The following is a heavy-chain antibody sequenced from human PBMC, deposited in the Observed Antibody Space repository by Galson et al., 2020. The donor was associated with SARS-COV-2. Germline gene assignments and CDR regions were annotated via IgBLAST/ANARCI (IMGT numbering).Heavy chain of an antibody. D-gene: IGHD6-13*01. Sequence: GGSLRLSCSASGFTFSEFAMHWVRQAPGKGLEYVSAISSNGGTSFYADSVNGRFTMSRDNAKNTFYLQMTGLRVEDTAFYYCLSFSSTRDNYWGQGTLVTVTS. CDR1: GFTFSEFA. V-gene: IGHV3-64D*09. CDR2: ISSNGGTS. CDR3: LSFSSTRDNY. J-gene: IGHJ4*02.